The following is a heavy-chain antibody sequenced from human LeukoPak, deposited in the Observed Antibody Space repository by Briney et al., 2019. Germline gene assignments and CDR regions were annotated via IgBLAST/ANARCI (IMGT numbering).Heavy chain of an antibody. CDR3: AKDFRSRPMPTHVLDY. D-gene: IGHD2-2*01. Sequence: PGGSLRLSCAASGYTFDDYAMHWVRQAPGKGLEGVSHISGDGGSTYYAGSVKGRFTISRGNSKNYLYLQMNSLSTEDPAVYYCAKDFRSRPMPTHVLDYWAQGPLGTVSS. CDR2: ISGDGGST. V-gene: IGHV3-43*02. CDR1: GYTFDDYA. J-gene: IGHJ4*02.